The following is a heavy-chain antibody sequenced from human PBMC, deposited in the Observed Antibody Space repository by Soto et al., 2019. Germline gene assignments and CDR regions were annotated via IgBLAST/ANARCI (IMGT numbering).Heavy chain of an antibody. D-gene: IGHD3-10*01. J-gene: IGHJ6*02. CDR1: GLTLSSHA. CDR2: ISNDGSVK. V-gene: IGHV3-30-3*01. CDR3: AREVRSGSFVFYSYGMDV. Sequence: QLVESGGGVVQPGWSLRLSCEASGLTLSSHAMHWVRQAPGKGLEWVALISNDGSVKNYADFVRGRFTISRDNSLNTLFLEMNSLTADDPALYYCAREVRSGSFVFYSYGMDVWGQGTTVTVSS.